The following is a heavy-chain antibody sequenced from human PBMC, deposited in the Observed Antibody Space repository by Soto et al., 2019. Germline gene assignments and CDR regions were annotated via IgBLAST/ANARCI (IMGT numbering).Heavy chain of an antibody. D-gene: IGHD1-1*01. CDR1: GYTFTSYG. CDR3: ARGRYGDY. CDR2: ISAHNGNT. Sequence: QVHLVQSVADVKKPGASVKVSCKASGYTFTSYGITWVRQAPGQGLEWMGWISAHNGNTDYAQKLQGRVIVTRDTSTSTAYMELRSLRSDDAAVYYCARGRYGDYWGQGALVTVSS. J-gene: IGHJ4*02. V-gene: IGHV1-18*01.